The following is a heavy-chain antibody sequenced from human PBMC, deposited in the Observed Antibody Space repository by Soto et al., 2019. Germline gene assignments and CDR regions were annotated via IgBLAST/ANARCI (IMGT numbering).Heavy chain of an antibody. J-gene: IGHJ4*02. V-gene: IGHV3-30-3*01. CDR3: AREPPRYQALDY. D-gene: IGHD3-16*02. CDR2: ISYDGSNK. CDR1: GFTFSSYA. Sequence: LRLSYAASGFTFSSYAMHWVRQAPGKGLEWVAVISYDGSNKYYADSVKGRFTISRDNSKNTLYLQMNSLRAEDTAVYYCAREPPRYQALDYWGQGTLVTVSS.